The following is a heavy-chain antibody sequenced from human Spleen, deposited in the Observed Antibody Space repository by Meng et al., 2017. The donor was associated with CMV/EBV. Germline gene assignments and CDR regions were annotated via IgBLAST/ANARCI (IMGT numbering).Heavy chain of an antibody. CDR2: IYHSGST. CDR1: GYSISSGYY. Sequence: SETLSLTCTVSGYSISSGYYWGWIRQPPGKGLEWIGSIYHSGSTYYNPSLKSRVTISVDTSKNQFSLKLSSVTAADTAVYYCARGSGGNLWYFDLWGRATLVTVSS. CDR3: ARGSGGNLWYFDL. V-gene: IGHV4-38-2*02. J-gene: IGHJ2*01. D-gene: IGHD3-16*01.